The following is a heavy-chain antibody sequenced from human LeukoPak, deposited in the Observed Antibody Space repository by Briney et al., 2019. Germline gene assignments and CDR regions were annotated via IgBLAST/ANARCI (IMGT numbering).Heavy chain of an antibody. Sequence: VKVPCKASGGAFSSYAISWVRQAPGQGLEWMGGIIPIFGTANYAQKFQGRVTITADESTSTAYMELSSLRSEDTAVYYCARAPATNDYGDYPFDYWGQGTLVTVSS. CDR3: ARAPATNDYGDYPFDY. J-gene: IGHJ4*02. CDR2: IIPIFGTA. D-gene: IGHD4-17*01. V-gene: IGHV1-69*01. CDR1: GGAFSSYA.